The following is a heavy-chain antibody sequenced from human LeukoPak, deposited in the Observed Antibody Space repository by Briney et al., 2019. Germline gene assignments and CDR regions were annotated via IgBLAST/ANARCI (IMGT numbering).Heavy chain of an antibody. D-gene: IGHD6-19*01. V-gene: IGHV1-46*01. CDR1: GYTFTSYY. CDR2: INPSGGST. CDR3: ARSGSSGWLDH. J-gene: IGHJ4*02. Sequence: ASVKVSCKAAGYTFTSYYMHWVRRAPGQGLEWMGMINPSGGSTSYAQNFQGRVTMTRDTSTSTVYMELYSLRSEDTGVYYCARSGSSGWLDHWGQGTLVTVSS.